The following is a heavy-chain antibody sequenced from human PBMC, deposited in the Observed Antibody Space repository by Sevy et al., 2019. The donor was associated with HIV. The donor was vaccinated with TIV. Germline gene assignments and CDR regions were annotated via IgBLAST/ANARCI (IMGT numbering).Heavy chain of an antibody. Sequence: GGCLRLSCAASGFNFSSYGMHWVRQAPGKGLEWVAVISYAGSSKYYADSMKGRFTISRDNSKNTLYLQINSLRAEDRAVYHCAKESGSYYVLWSGHDAFDIWGQGTTVTVSS. V-gene: IGHV3-30*18. CDR1: GFNFSSYG. J-gene: IGHJ3*02. CDR3: AKESGSYYVLWSGHDAFDI. CDR2: ISYAGSSK. D-gene: IGHD3-3*01.